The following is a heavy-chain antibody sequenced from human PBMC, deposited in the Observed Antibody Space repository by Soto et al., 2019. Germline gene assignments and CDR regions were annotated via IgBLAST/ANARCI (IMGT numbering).Heavy chain of an antibody. CDR2: IYYSGST. D-gene: IGHD5-12*01. CDR1: GGSISSGGYY. V-gene: IGHV4-31*03. Sequence: SETLSLTCTVSGGSISSGGYYWTWIRQHPGKGLEWIGYIYYSGSTYYNPSLKSRVTISVDTSKNQFSLKLSSVTAADTAVYYCARAGATISDFDYWGQGTLVTVSS. J-gene: IGHJ4*02. CDR3: ARAGATISDFDY.